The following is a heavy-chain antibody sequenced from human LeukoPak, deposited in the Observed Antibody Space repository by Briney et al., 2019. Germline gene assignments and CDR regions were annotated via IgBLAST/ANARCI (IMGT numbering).Heavy chain of an antibody. D-gene: IGHD7-27*01. J-gene: IGHJ4*02. CDR1: GLTFSTSA. CDR3: AKDLNWGGR. V-gene: IGHV3-23*01. CDR2: ISGSGVT. Sequence: PGGSLRLSCAASGLTFSTSAMTWVRQAPGKGREWVSGISGSGVTDYADSVKGRFTISRDNSKNTLYLQMNSLRAEDTAVYYCAKDLNWGGRWGQGTLVTVSS.